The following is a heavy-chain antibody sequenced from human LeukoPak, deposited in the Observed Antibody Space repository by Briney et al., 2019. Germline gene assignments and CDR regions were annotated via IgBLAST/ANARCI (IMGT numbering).Heavy chain of an antibody. CDR2: ISSSSSYI. V-gene: IGHV3-21*01. Sequence: PGGSLRLSCAASGFTFSSYSMNWVRQAPGKGLEWVSSISSSSSYIYYADSVKGRFTISRDNAKNTLYLEMNSLRAEDTAVYYCARDPGTAMGRALDYWGQGTLVTVSS. J-gene: IGHJ4*02. CDR1: GFTFSSYS. CDR3: ARDPGTAMGRALDY. D-gene: IGHD5-18*01.